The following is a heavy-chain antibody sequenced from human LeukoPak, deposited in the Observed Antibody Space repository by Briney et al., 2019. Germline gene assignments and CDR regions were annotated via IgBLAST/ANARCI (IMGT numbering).Heavy chain of an antibody. Sequence: GGSLRLSCAAPGFTFNNYVMSWIRQAPGKGLEWASAIGGSGDATYYADSVKGRFTISRDNSRNTLYLQMNSLRAEDMAIYYCAKGSRDSRPYYFDFWGLGTLVTVSS. CDR1: GFTFNNYV. J-gene: IGHJ4*02. CDR3: AKGSRDSRPYYFDF. V-gene: IGHV3-23*01. D-gene: IGHD3-3*01. CDR2: IGGSGDAT.